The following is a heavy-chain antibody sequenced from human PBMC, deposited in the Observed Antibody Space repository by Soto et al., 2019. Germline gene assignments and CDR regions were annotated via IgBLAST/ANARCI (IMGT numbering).Heavy chain of an antibody. V-gene: IGHV4-39*01. CDR2: IYYSGST. J-gene: IGHJ4*02. CDR1: GGSISSSSYY. CDR3: ARRIGAYSSSLHPFDY. D-gene: IGHD6-6*01. Sequence: SETLSLTCTVSGGSISSSSYYWGWIRQPPGKGLEWIGSIYYSGSTYYNPSLKSRVTISVDTSKNQFSLKLSSVTAADTAVYYCARRIGAYSSSLHPFDYWGQGTLVTVSS.